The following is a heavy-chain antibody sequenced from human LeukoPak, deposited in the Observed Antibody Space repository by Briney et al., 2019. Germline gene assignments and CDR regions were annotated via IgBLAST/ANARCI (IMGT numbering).Heavy chain of an antibody. CDR3: ARGGVGIAARRFDY. CDR1: GGSFSGYY. CDR2: INHSGST. V-gene: IGHV4-34*01. J-gene: IGHJ4*02. D-gene: IGHD6-6*01. Sequence: SETLSLTCAVYGGSFSGYYWSWIRQPPGKGLEWVREINHSGSTNYNPSLKSRVTISVDTSKNQFSLKLSSVTAADTAVYYCARGGVGIAARRFDYWGQGTLVTVSS.